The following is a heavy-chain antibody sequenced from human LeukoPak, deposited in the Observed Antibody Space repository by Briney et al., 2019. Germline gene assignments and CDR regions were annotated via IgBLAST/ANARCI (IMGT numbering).Heavy chain of an antibody. CDR3: AKVEPGYDSSGYCDY. CDR1: GFTFSNYA. J-gene: IGHJ4*02. V-gene: IGHV3-30*04. Sequence: PGGSLRLSCAVSGFTFSNYAMNWVRQAPGKGLEWVTVISYDGSNKYYADSVKGRFTISRDNSKNTLYLQMNSLRAEDTAVYYCAKVEPGYDSSGYCDYWGQGTLVTVSS. CDR2: ISYDGSNK. D-gene: IGHD3-22*01.